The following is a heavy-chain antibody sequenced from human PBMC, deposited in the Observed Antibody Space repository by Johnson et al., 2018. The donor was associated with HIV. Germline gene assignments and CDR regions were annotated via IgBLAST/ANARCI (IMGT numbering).Heavy chain of an antibody. V-gene: IGHV3-13*01. CDR3: ARVASGAFDI. CDR2: IGSAGDT. Sequence: VQLVESGGGLVQPGGSLRLSCAASGFTFSSYDMHWVRQTTGEGLEWVSGIGSAGDTFYPGSLKGRFTISRENAKNTLYLQMNSLRAEDTAVYYCARVASGAFDIWGQGTMVTVSS. D-gene: IGHD3-3*01. J-gene: IGHJ3*02. CDR1: GFTFSSYD.